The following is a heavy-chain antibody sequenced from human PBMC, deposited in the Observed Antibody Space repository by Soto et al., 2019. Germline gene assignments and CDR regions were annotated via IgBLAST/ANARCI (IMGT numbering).Heavy chain of an antibody. CDR2: IIPLFGTA. D-gene: IGHD3-22*01. J-gene: IGHJ4*02. CDR3: ARGVHYDSSGYYYFY. Sequence: SVKVSCKASGGTFSTYAIDWVLQAPGQGLEWMGGIIPLFGTAKYAQNFQGRITITADESTNTAYMELRSLRSQDTAVYYCARGVHYDSSGYYYFYWGQGTLVTVSS. CDR1: GGTFSTYA. V-gene: IGHV1-69*13.